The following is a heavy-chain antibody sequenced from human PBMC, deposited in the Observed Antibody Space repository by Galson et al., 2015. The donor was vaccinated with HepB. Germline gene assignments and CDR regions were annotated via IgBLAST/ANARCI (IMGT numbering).Heavy chain of an antibody. V-gene: IGHV7-4-1*02. CDR3: ARDPRLLWFGELTESPHDWYFYL. J-gene: IGHJ2*01. CDR2: INTNTGNP. D-gene: IGHD3-10*01. Sequence: SVKVSCKASGYTFTSYAMNWVRQAPGQGLEWMGWINTNTGNPTYAQGFTGRFVFSLDTSVSTAYLQISSLKAEDTAVYYCARDPRLLWFGELTESPHDWYFYLWGRGTLVTVSS. CDR1: GYTFTSYA.